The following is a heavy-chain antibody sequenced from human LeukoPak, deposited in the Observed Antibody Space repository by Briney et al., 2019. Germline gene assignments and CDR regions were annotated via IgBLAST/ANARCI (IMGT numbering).Heavy chain of an antibody. CDR3: ATELGIDSSGYYRDDFDY. CDR2: FDPEDGET. D-gene: IGHD3-22*01. V-gene: IGHV1-24*01. CDR1: GYTLTELS. Sequence: ASVKVSCKASGYTLTELSMHWVRQAPGKGLEWMGGFDPEDGETIYAQKFQGRVTMTEDTSTDTAYMELSSLRSEDTAVYYCATELGIDSSGYYRDDFDYWGQGTLVTVSS. J-gene: IGHJ4*02.